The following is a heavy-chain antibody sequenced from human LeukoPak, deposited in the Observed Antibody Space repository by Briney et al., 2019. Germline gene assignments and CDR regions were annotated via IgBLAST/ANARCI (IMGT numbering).Heavy chain of an antibody. CDR3: AREKLRFLEWLPFDAFDI. CDR1: GFPFSSYR. V-gene: IGHV3-7*01. J-gene: IGHJ3*02. Sequence: GGSLRLSCVASGFPFSSYRMTWVRQAPGKGLEWVANIKQDGSKKSYVDSVKGRFTISRDNAKNSLYLQMNSLRAEDTAVYYCAREKLRFLEWLPFDAFDIWGQGTMVTVSS. D-gene: IGHD3-3*01. CDR2: IKQDGSKK.